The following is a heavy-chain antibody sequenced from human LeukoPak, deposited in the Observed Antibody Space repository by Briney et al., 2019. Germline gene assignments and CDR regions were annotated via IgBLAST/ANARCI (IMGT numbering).Heavy chain of an antibody. V-gene: IGHV1-46*01. CDR3: ARAGAAAGRNYYYYYGMDV. CDR2: INPSGGST. Sequence: ASVKVSCKASGYTFTSYYMHWVRQAPGQGLEWMGIINPSGGSTSYAQKLQGRVTMTTDTSTSTAYMELRSLRSDDTAVYYCARAGAAAGRNYYYYYGMDVWGQGTTVTVSS. CDR1: GYTFTSYY. J-gene: IGHJ6*02. D-gene: IGHD6-13*01.